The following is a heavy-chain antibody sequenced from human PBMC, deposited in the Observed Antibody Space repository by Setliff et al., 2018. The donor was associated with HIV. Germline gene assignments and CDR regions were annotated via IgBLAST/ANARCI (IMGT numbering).Heavy chain of an antibody. Sequence: SETLSLTCTVSGGSIINNFWSWIRLPPGKGLEYIGYIYYSGNTDYNPSLKSRVTISVDTSRNQFSLKLSSVTAADTAGYYGARSPGVDTNMAFDYWGQGMLVTVSS. CDR1: GGSIINNF. J-gene: IGHJ4*02. V-gene: IGHV4-59*01. CDR3: ARSPGVDTNMAFDY. D-gene: IGHD5-18*01. CDR2: IYYSGNT.